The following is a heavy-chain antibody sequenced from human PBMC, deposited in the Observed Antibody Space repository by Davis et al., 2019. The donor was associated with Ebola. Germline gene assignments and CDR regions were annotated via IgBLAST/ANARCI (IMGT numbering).Heavy chain of an antibody. CDR1: GYTFSHYD. CDR2: ISAYNGDT. CDR3: ARKERGRALDY. J-gene: IGHJ4*02. Sequence: ASVKVSCKTSGYTFSHYDINWVRQATGQGLEWMGWISAYNGDTNSAQKIQGRVTLTTDTSTSTAYMELRSLTSDDTAVYYCARKERGRALDYWGQGTLVTVSS. V-gene: IGHV1-18*01.